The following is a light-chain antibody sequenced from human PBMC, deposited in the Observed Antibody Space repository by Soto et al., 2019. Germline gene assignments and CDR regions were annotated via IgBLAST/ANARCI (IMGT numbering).Light chain of an antibody. CDR1: QDISNY. CDR3: QQYDNPLTT. Sequence: DIQMTQSPSSLSASVGDRVTITCQASQDISNYLNWYQQKPGKAPKLLIYDASNLETGVPSRFSGSGSGTDFTFTISSLQPEDIATYYCQQYDNPLTTFGPGTKVGIK. CDR2: DAS. V-gene: IGKV1-33*01. J-gene: IGKJ3*01.